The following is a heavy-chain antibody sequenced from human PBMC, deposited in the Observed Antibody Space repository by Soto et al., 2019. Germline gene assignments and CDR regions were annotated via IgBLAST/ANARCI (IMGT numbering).Heavy chain of an antibody. CDR2: IKQDGSEK. CDR3: ARSTYGFDL. CDR1: GFHFSSYW. D-gene: IGHD4-17*01. V-gene: IGHV3-7*01. J-gene: IGHJ4*02. Sequence: PGGSLRLSCAASGFHFSSYWMSWVRQAPGKGLEWVANIKQDGSEKYYVDSVKGRFTISRDTTKSSLYLQMNSLRAEDTAVYYCARSTYGFDLWGQGTLVTVSS.